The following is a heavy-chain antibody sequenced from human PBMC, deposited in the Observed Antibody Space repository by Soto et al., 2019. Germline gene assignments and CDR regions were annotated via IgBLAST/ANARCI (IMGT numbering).Heavy chain of an antibody. J-gene: IGHJ4*01. CDR1: GFTFDDYA. V-gene: IGHV3-9*01. CDR3: VKDSYADFHRVLSTAEYFFDY. CDR2: ITWNSGKI. D-gene: IGHD2-15*01. Sequence: HPGGSLRLSCTASGFTFDDYAMHWVRQGPGRGLEWVSGITWNSGKIAYAGSVKGRFTIARDDDNNSLYLQMNSLRPEDTALYYCVKDSYADFHRVLSTAEYFFDYWGHGTLVTVSS.